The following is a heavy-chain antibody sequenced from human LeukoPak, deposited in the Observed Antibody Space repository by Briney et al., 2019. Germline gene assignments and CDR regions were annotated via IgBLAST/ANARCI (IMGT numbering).Heavy chain of an antibody. CDR2: INHNGNVN. V-gene: IGHV3-7*03. Sequence: GGSLRLSCAASGFTFSSYWMSWARQAPGKGLEWVASINHNGNVNYYVDSVKGRFTISRDNAKNSLYLQMSNLRAEDTAVYYCARDTRITVAGYYYYGMDVWGQGTTVTVSS. CDR1: GFTFSSYW. D-gene: IGHD6-19*01. J-gene: IGHJ6*02. CDR3: ARDTRITVAGYYYYGMDV.